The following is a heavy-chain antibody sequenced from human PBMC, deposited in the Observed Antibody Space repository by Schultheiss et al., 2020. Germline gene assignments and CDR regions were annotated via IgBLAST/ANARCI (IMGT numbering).Heavy chain of an antibody. Sequence: GESLKISCAASGFTFSSYAMSWVRQAPGKGLEWVSAISGSGGSTYYADSVKGRFTISRDNSKNTLYLQMNSLRAEDTAVYYCAKDDSSGGLDYWGQGTLVTVSS. D-gene: IGHD6-19*01. CDR1: GFTFSSYA. J-gene: IGHJ4*02. CDR2: ISGSGGST. CDR3: AKDDSSGGLDY. V-gene: IGHV3-23*01.